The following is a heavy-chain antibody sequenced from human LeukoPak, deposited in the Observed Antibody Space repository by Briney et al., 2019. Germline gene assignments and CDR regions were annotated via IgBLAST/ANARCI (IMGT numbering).Heavy chain of an antibody. CDR3: ARGDPSGYYYCYFDY. Sequence: SETLSLTCTVSGDSISGFYWNWIRQPPGKGLEWIGSIYHSGSTYYNPSLKSRVTISVDTSKNQFSLKLSSVTAADTAVYYCARGDPSGYYYCYFDYWGQGTLVTVSS. V-gene: IGHV4-38-2*02. CDR1: GDSISGFY. D-gene: IGHD3-22*01. J-gene: IGHJ4*02. CDR2: IYHSGST.